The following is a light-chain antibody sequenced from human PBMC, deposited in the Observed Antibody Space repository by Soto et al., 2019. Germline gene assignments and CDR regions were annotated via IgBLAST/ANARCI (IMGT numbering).Light chain of an antibody. CDR3: SSYVGSNNLV. J-gene: IGLJ2*01. CDR2: DVN. Sequence: QSALTQPASVSGSPGQSITISCTGTISDIGGYNFISWYQHHPGKAPKLVIYDVNNRPSGISYRFSGSKSGNTASLTVSGLQAEDEADYYCSSYVGSNNLVFGGGTKLTVL. V-gene: IGLV2-14*01. CDR1: ISDIGGYNF.